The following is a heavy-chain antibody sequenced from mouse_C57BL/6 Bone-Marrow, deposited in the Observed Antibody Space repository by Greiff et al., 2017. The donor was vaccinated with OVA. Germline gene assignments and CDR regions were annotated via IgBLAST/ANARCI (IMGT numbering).Heavy chain of an antibody. CDR3: ARGNFGSSFYAMDY. V-gene: IGHV14-3*01. CDR2: IDPANDNT. CDR1: GFNIKNTY. J-gene: IGHJ4*01. Sequence: EVQLQQSVAELVRPGASVKLSCTASGFNIKNTYMHWVKQSPEQGLEWIGRIDPANDNTRYAPKFQGKATMTADTSSNTAYLQLSSLSSEDTAVYCCARGNFGSSFYAMDYWGQGTSVTVSS. D-gene: IGHD1-1*01.